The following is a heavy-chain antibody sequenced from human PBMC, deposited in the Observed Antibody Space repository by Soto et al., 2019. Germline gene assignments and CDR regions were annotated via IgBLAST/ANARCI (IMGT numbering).Heavy chain of an antibody. CDR3: ARENWFFDY. J-gene: IGHJ4*02. Sequence: GGSLRLSCAASGFSFEIYWMGWVRQAPGKGLEWVANINPDGSGEYYLDSVKGRFTISRDNAKNSVYLQMNSLVGDDTAVYYCARENWFFDYWGQGTPVPVSS. V-gene: IGHV3-7*01. CDR1: GFSFEIYW. D-gene: IGHD3-10*01. CDR2: INPDGSGE.